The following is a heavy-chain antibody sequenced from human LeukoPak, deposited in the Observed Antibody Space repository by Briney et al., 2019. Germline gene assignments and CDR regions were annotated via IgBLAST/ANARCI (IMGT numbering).Heavy chain of an antibody. CDR1: GHTFISYY. J-gene: IGHJ4*02. CDR3: AREGGSGSYSYHFDF. D-gene: IGHD1-26*01. Sequence: ASVKVSCKASGHTFISYYMHWLRQATGQGLEWMGIIKPSGGSASYAQKFQGRVTMTRDTSTSTVYMELSSLRSEDTAVYYCAREGGSGSYSYHFDFWGQGAPLTVSS. CDR2: IKPSGGSA. V-gene: IGHV1-46*01.